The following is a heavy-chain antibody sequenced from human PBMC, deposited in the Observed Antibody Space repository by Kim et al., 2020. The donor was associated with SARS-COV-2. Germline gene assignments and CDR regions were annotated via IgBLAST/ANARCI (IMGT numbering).Heavy chain of an antibody. CDR3: ARGLTYYYGSGNLVFDY. V-gene: IGHV3-21*01. Sequence: VKGRFTISRDNAKNSLYMQMNSLRAEETAVYYCARGLTYYYGSGNLVFDYWGQGTLVTVSS. J-gene: IGHJ4*02. D-gene: IGHD3-10*01.